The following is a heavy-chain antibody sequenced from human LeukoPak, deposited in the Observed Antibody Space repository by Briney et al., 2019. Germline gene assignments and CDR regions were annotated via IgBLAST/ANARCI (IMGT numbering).Heavy chain of an antibody. CDR2: ISGSGGST. Sequence: GGSLRLSCAASGFTFSTYAMSWVRQAPGKGLEWVSAISGSGGSTYYADSVKGRFTISRDNSKNTLYLQMNSLRAEDTAVYYCAKRRCSSPTCYFDYWGQGTLVTVSS. CDR1: GFTFSTYA. J-gene: IGHJ4*02. CDR3: AKRRCSSPTCYFDY. V-gene: IGHV3-23*01. D-gene: IGHD2-2*01.